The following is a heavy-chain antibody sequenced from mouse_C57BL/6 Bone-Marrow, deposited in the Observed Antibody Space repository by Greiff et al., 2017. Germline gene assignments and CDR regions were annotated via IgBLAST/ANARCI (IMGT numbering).Heavy chain of an antibody. CDR1: EYEFPSHD. D-gene: IGHD2-12*01. CDR2: INSDGGST. V-gene: IGHV5-2*01. CDR3: ARQPPTIPHYFDY. Sequence: EVQLVESGGGLVQPGESLKLSCESNEYEFPSHDMSWVRKTPEKRLELVAAINSDGGSTYYPDTMERRFIISRDNTKKSLYLQMSSLRSADTALFYCARQPPTIPHYFDYWGQGTTLTVSS. J-gene: IGHJ2*01.